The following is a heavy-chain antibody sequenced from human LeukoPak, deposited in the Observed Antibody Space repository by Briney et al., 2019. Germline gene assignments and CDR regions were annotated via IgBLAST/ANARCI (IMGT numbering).Heavy chain of an antibody. V-gene: IGHV4-31*03. D-gene: IGHD6-19*01. CDR2: IYYSGST. CDR1: GGSISSGGYY. Sequence: SETLSLTCTVSGGSISSGGYYWSWIRQHPGKGLEWIGYIYYSGSTYYNPSLKSRVTISVDTSKNQFSLKLSSVTAADTAVYYCARDRGGIAVAGTAHWGQGTLVTVSS. J-gene: IGHJ4*02. CDR3: ARDRGGIAVAGTAH.